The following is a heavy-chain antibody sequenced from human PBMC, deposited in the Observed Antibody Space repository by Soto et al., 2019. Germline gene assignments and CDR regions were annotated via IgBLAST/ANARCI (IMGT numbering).Heavy chain of an antibody. V-gene: IGHV3-64*01. CDR2: ISSNGGST. Sequence: HPGGSLRLSCAASGFTFSSYAMHWVRQAPGKGLEYVSAISSNGGSTYYANSVKGRFTISRDNSKNTLYLQMGSLRAEDMAVYYCARDDHYGSGSYSWYYFYYWGQGTLVTVSS. D-gene: IGHD3-10*01. J-gene: IGHJ4*02. CDR3: ARDDHYGSGSYSWYYFYY. CDR1: GFTFSSYA.